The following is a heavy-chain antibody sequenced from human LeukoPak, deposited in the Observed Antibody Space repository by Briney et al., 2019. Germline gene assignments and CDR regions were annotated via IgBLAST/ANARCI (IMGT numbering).Heavy chain of an antibody. CDR3: ARVPGPPGIASQWGYHYMDV. V-gene: IGHV4-4*07. CDR1: GGSISSYY. J-gene: IGHJ6*03. Sequence: SETLSLTCTVSGGSISSYYWSWIRQPAGKGLEWIGRIYTSGSTNYNPSLKSRVTMSVDTSKNQFSLKLSSVTAADTAVYYCARVPGPPGIASQWGYHYMDVWGKGTTVTVSS. CDR2: IYTSGST. D-gene: IGHD6-13*01.